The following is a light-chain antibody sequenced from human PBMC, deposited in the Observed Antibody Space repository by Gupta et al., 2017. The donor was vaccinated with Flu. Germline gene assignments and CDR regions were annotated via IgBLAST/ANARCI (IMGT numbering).Light chain of an antibody. J-gene: IGLJ1*01. CDR3: QASDSTTAPFV. V-gene: IGLV3-1*01. Sequence: GQTATITCSGHKLGDKFTCWYQQKPGQSPFLVIYQDKKRPSGIPERFSGSNSGNTATLTISGTQALDEADYYCQASDSTTAPFVFGTGTKVTVL. CDR2: QDK. CDR1: KLGDKF.